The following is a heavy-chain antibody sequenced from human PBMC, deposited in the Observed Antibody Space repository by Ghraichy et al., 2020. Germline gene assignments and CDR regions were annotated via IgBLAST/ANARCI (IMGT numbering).Heavy chain of an antibody. V-gene: IGHV3-7*03. CDR1: GFTFSRYY. J-gene: IGHJ4*02. D-gene: IGHD1-1*01. CDR3: ARGGIQPSDY. Sequence: GSLNISCAASGFTFSRYYMSWVRQAPGKGPEWVANIKQDGSETYYVDSVKGRFTISRDNAKNSVYLQMNSLRAEDTAVYYCARGGIQPSDYWCQGTLVTVSS. CDR2: IKQDGSET.